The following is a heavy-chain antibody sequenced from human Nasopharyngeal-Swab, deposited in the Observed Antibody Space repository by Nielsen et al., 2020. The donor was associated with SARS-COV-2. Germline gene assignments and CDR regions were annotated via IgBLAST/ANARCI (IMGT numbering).Heavy chain of an antibody. Sequence: SETLSLTCTVSGYSISSGYYWGWIRQPPGKGLEWIGEINHSGSTNYNPSLKSRVTISVDTSKNQFSLKLSSVTAADTAVYYCARGTTMVRGVSGWFDPWGQGTLVTVSS. D-gene: IGHD3-10*01. CDR3: ARGTTMVRGVSGWFDP. CDR2: INHSGST. V-gene: IGHV4-38-2*02. J-gene: IGHJ5*02. CDR1: GYSISSGYY.